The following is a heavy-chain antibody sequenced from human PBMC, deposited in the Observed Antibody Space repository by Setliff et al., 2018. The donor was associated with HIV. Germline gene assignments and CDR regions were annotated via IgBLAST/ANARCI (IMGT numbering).Heavy chain of an antibody. Sequence: ASVKVSCKASGYTFTDYYMHWVRQAPGQGREWMGRINPKSGGTNHAQKFQGRVTMTRGTSSSTAYMELSRLRSDDTAVYYCATKVYCTNGVCLDAFYLWGQGTMVTVSS. J-gene: IGHJ3*01. CDR3: ATKVYCTNGVCLDAFYL. V-gene: IGHV1-2*06. CDR1: GYTFTDYY. D-gene: IGHD2-8*01. CDR2: INPKSGGT.